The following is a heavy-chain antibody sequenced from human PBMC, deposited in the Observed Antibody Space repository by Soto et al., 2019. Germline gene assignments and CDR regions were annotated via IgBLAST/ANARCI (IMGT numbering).Heavy chain of an antibody. CDR1: GYTFTEYD. CDR3: EVTTGY. V-gene: IGHV1-8*01. CDR2: VSPENRNA. Sequence: ASVNVSCKTSGYTFTEYDINWVRQAPGQGLEYMGWVSPENRNAGYAPQFRGRVSMTADTSINTVYLELTTLTYEDTAVYYCEVTTGYWGQGTMVTAPQ. J-gene: IGHJ4*02. D-gene: IGHD4-17*01.